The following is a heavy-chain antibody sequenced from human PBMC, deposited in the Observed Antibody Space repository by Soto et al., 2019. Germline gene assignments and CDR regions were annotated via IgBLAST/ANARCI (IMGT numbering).Heavy chain of an antibody. CDR1: GYTFTGYY. CDR3: ARASAAVATLTPFLDWFDP. D-gene: IGHD5-12*01. J-gene: IGHJ5*02. CDR2: INPNSGGT. Sequence: ASVKVSCKASGYTFTGYYMHWVRQAPGQGLEWMGWINPNSGGTNYAQKFQGWVTMTRDTSISTAYMELSRLRSDDTAVYYCARASAAVATLTPFLDWFDPWGQGTLVTVSS. V-gene: IGHV1-2*04.